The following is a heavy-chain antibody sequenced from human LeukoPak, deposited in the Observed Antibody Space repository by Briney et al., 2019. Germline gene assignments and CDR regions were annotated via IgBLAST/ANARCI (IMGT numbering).Heavy chain of an antibody. CDR2: ISSSGSTK. Sequence: GGSLRLSCAASGFTFSSYEMNWVRQAPGKGLEWLSYISSSGSTKYYADSVKGRFTISRDNAKNSLYLQMNSLRAEDTAVYYCAASTVTTPEEGYWGQGTLVTVSS. J-gene: IGHJ4*02. D-gene: IGHD4-17*01. V-gene: IGHV3-48*03. CDR1: GFTFSSYE. CDR3: AASTVTTPEEGY.